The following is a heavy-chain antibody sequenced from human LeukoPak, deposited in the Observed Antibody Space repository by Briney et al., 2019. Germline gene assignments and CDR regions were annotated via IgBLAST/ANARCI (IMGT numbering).Heavy chain of an antibody. Sequence: PGGSLRLSCAASGFTFSSYAMRWVRQAPGKGVEWVSAISGSGGNTYYADYVKGRFTVSRDNTKSSLYLQMSSLRAEDTAVYYCARDGTAAGLYFDLWGQGTLVTVSS. D-gene: IGHD6-13*01. CDR2: ISGSGGNT. V-gene: IGHV3-23*01. CDR3: ARDGTAAGLYFDL. CDR1: GFTFSSYA. J-gene: IGHJ4*01.